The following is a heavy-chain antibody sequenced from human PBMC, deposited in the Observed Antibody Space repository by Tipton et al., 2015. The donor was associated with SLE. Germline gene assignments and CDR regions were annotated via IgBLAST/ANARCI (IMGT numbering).Heavy chain of an antibody. CDR2: IIPMFGTA. V-gene: IGHV1-69*05. J-gene: IGHJ4*02. CDR1: GGSFSRYA. Sequence: QSGAEVKKPGSSVKVSCKASGGSFSRYAMSWVRQAPGQGLEWMGGIIPMFGTANYAQKFQGRVTITTDESTLTTYMELSSLRSEDTAVYYCARHWGGFFYWGQGTLVTVSS. D-gene: IGHD7-27*01. CDR3: ARHWGGFFY.